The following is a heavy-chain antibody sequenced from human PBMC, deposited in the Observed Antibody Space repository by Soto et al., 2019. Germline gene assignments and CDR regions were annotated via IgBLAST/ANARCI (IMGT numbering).Heavy chain of an antibody. D-gene: IGHD3-9*01. CDR1: GFTFDDYA. CDR3: AKAIGGYDILTGHFDY. J-gene: IGHJ4*02. CDR2: ISWNSGSI. Sequence: EVQLVESGGGLVQPGRSLRLSCAASGFTFDDYAIHWVRQAPGKCLEWVSGISWNSGSIGYTDSVKGRFTIFRDNATNSLCLQMISLRAEDTALYHCAKAIGGYDILTGHFDYWGQGTLVTVSS. V-gene: IGHV3-9*01.